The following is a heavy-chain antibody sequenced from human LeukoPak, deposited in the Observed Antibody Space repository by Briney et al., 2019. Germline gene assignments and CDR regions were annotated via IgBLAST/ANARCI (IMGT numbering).Heavy chain of an antibody. CDR2: INANSGGT. CDR1: GYTFITYG. D-gene: IGHD4-23*01. V-gene: IGHV1-2*02. CDR3: ARDGHGGNSFDY. J-gene: IGHJ4*02. Sequence: GASVKVSCKASGYTFITYGITWVRQAPGQGLEWMGWINANSGGTDYAQKFQDRVTMTRDASISTAYMELSRLTSDDTAVYYCARDGHGGNSFDYWGQGTLVTVSS.